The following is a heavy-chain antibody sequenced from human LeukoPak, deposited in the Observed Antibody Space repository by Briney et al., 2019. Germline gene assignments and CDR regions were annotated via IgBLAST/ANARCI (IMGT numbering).Heavy chain of an antibody. D-gene: IGHD1-26*01. J-gene: IGHJ6*03. CDR2: IYSDNT. V-gene: IGHV3-53*01. CDR3: TSHPTVYYYYMDV. Sequence: GGSLRLSCTVSGFTVSSNSMSWVRQAPGKGLEWVSFIYSDNTHYSDSVKGRFTISRDNSKNTLYLQMNSLKTEDTAVYYCTSHPTVYYYYMDVWGKGTTVTVSS. CDR1: GFTVSSNS.